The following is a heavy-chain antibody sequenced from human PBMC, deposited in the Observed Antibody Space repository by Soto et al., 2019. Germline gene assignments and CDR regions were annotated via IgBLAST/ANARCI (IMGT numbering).Heavy chain of an antibody. J-gene: IGHJ4*02. Sequence: PSETLSLTCTVSNYSISSGYYWGWIRQSPGEGLEWIVSMYHSGTTYYNPSLKSRVTISIDTSKNQFSLKLTSVTSADTAVYFCARVAFGPIDYWRQRTLVTVSS. CDR1: NYSISSGYY. V-gene: IGHV4-38-2*02. CDR2: MYHSGTT. D-gene: IGHD3-16*01. CDR3: ARVAFGPIDY.